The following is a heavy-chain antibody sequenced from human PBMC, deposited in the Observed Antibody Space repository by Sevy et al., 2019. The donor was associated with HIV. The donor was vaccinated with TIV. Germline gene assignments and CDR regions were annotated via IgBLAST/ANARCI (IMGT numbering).Heavy chain of an antibody. CDR2: ISGNGGNT. J-gene: IGHJ2*01. CDR1: GFSLSTYA. CDR3: AKAPDYSGSGRVLRDWYFDL. D-gene: IGHD3-10*01. Sequence: GGSLRLSCAASGFSLSTYAISWVRQAAGKGLDWVSGISGNGGNTFYADSVKGRFTMSRDNSKSTLFLQMNSLRAEDTAVYYCAKAPDYSGSGRVLRDWYFDLWGRGTLVTVSS. V-gene: IGHV3-23*01.